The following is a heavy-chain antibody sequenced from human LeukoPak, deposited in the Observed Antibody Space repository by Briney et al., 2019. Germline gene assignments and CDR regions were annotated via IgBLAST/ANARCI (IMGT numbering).Heavy chain of an antibody. Sequence: GGSLRLSCAASGFTFSSYAMHWVRQAPGKGLEWVAVISYDGSNKYYADSVKGRFTISRDNSKNTLYLQMNSLRAEDTAVYYCARASTAKAVGATYPWWGQGTLVTVSS. CDR1: GFTFSSYA. D-gene: IGHD1-26*01. V-gene: IGHV3-30-3*01. CDR3: ARASTAKAVGATYPW. CDR2: ISYDGSNK. J-gene: IGHJ4*02.